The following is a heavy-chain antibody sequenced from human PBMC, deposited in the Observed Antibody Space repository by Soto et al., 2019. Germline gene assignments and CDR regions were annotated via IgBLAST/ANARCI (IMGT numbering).Heavy chain of an antibody. J-gene: IGHJ4*02. CDR3: ATIAVAADFDY. V-gene: IGHV1-2*04. CDR2: INPNSGGT. Sequence: ASVKVYCKASGYTFTGYYMHWVRQDPGQGLEWMGWINPNSGGTNYAQKFQGWVTMTRDTSISTAYMELSRLRSDDTAVYYCATIAVAADFDYWGQGTLVTVSS. D-gene: IGHD6-19*01. CDR1: GYTFTGYY.